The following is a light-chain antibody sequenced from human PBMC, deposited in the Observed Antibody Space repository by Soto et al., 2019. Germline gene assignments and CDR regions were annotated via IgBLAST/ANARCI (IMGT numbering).Light chain of an antibody. V-gene: IGKV1-5*03. CDR2: KAS. Sequence: DIQMTQSPSTLSASVGDTVTITCRASQTIGTWLAWYQQKPAKAPKLLIYKASTLESGVPSRFSGSGSGTEFTLTISSLQPEDFATYYCQQSYNTSWTFGQGTKVDIK. CDR1: QTIGTW. J-gene: IGKJ1*01. CDR3: QQSYNTSWT.